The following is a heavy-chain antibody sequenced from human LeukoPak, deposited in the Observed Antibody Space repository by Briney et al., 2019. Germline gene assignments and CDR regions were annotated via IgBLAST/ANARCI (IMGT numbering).Heavy chain of an antibody. V-gene: IGHV4-34*01. CDR1: GGSFSGHY. J-gene: IGHJ5*02. Sequence: SETLSLTCAVYGGSFSGHYWTWIRQTPGKGLEWIGEINDSGSTSYNPSLKSRVTISADTSKDQISLRLSSVTAADTAVYYCARYALSYYYGLGTYKDHWFDPWGQGTLVTVSS. D-gene: IGHD3-10*01. CDR3: ARYALSYYYGLGTYKDHWFDP. CDR2: INDSGST.